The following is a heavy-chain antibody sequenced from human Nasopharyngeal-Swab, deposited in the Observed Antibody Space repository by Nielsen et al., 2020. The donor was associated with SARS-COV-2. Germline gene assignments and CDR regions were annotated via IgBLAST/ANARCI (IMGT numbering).Heavy chain of an antibody. Sequence: GESLKISCAASGFTFSSYSMNWVRQAPGKGLEWVPSISSSSSYIYYADSVKGRFTISRDNAKNSLYLQMNSLRAEDTAVYYCAREYKYSGYVNIERGYYYYGMDVWGQGTTVTVSS. CDR1: GFTFSSYS. J-gene: IGHJ6*02. CDR2: ISSSSSYI. V-gene: IGHV3-21*01. D-gene: IGHD5-12*01. CDR3: AREYKYSGYVNIERGYYYYGMDV.